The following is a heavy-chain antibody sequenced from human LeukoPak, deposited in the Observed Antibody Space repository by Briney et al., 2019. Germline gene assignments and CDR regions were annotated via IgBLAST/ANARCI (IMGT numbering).Heavy chain of an antibody. Sequence: PSETLSLTCAVYGGSFSGYYWSWIRQPPGKGLEWIGEINHSGSTNYNPSLKSRVTISVDTSKNQFSLKLSSVTAEDTAVYYCAKDLGSGYGLDYWGQGTLVTVSS. CDR1: GGSFSGYY. D-gene: IGHD5-12*01. V-gene: IGHV4-34*01. J-gene: IGHJ4*02. CDR3: AKDLGSGYGLDY. CDR2: INHSGST.